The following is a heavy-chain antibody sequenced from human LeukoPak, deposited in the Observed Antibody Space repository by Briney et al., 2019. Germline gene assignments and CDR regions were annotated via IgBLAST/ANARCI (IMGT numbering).Heavy chain of an antibody. CDR1: GFTFSNYE. V-gene: IGHV3-48*03. Sequence: GGSLRLSCAASGFTFSNYEMKWVRQAPGKGLEWVSSITSDGRTIYYADSVKGRFTISRDNAKNSLYLQMNSLRAEDTAVYSCARNYYYYMDVWGKGTTVTVS. CDR3: ARNYYYYMDV. J-gene: IGHJ6*03. CDR2: ITSDGRTI.